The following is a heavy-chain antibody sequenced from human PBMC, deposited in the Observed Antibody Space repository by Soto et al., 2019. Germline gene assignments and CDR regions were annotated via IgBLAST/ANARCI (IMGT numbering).Heavy chain of an antibody. CDR2: IKNKAHGYTT. Sequence: EVQLVESGGGLVQPGGSLRLSCAASGFTFSDHYRDWVRQAPGKGLEWVGRIKNKAHGYTTEYAASGKGRFTISRDDSKNSLYLQMNSLKTEDTAVYYCVVAVAGDQDYWGQGTLVTVSS. CDR1: GFTFSDHY. D-gene: IGHD6-19*01. J-gene: IGHJ4*02. V-gene: IGHV3-72*01. CDR3: VVAVAGDQDY.